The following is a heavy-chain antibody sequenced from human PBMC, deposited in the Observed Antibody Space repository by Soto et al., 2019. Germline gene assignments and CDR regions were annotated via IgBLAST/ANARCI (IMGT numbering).Heavy chain of an antibody. D-gene: IGHD2-15*01. Sequence: SETLSLTCTVSGDSISDYFYWSWIQQPAGKGLEWIGRIYTDGTTKYNPSLKSRVTLSLDKSKNQFSLRLSSVTAADTAVYYFAREVRGGFTGIFDQWGRGSRVTVSS. CDR1: GDSISDYFY. CDR3: AREVRGGFTGIFDQ. CDR2: IYTDGTT. J-gene: IGHJ4*02. V-gene: IGHV4-4*07.